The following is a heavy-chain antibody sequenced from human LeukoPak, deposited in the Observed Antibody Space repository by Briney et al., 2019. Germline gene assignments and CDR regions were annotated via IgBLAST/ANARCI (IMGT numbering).Heavy chain of an antibody. CDR2: INWNGGRT. CDR1: GFTFDDYG. Sequence: GGSLRLSCAAYGFTFDDYGMSWVRQAPGKGLEWVSGINWNGGRTGYADSVKGRLTISRDNAKNSLYLQMNSLRAEDTALYYCAKLAGTGGFDYWGQGTLVTVSS. J-gene: IGHJ4*02. V-gene: IGHV3-20*04. CDR3: AKLAGTGGFDY. D-gene: IGHD6-19*01.